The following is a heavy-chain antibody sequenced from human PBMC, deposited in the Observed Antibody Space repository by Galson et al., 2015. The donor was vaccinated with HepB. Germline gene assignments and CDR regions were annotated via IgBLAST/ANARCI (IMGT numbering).Heavy chain of an antibody. CDR1: GGSISSSSYY. D-gene: IGHD3-10*01. V-gene: IGHV4-39*07. CDR3: ARGAASLLLWFGEFRH. Sequence: ETLSLTCTVSGGSISSSSYYWGWIRQPPGKGLEWIGSIYYSGSTYYNPSLKSRVTISVDTSKNQFSLKLSSVTAADTAVYYCARGAASLLLWFGEFRHWGQGTLVTVSS. CDR2: IYYSGST. J-gene: IGHJ4*02.